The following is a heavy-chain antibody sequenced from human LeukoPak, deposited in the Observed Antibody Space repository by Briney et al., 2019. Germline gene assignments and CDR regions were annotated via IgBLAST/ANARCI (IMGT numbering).Heavy chain of an antibody. D-gene: IGHD3-10*01. V-gene: IGHV3-21*01. J-gene: IGHJ3*02. CDR1: GFTFSGYS. CDR3: ASPLGSGDAFDI. Sequence: GGSLRLSCAASGFTFSGYSMNWVRQAPGKGLEWVSSISSSSSYIYYADSVKGRFTISRDNAKNSLYLQMNSLRAEDTAVYYCASPLGSGDAFDIWGQGTMVTVSS. CDR2: ISSSSSYI.